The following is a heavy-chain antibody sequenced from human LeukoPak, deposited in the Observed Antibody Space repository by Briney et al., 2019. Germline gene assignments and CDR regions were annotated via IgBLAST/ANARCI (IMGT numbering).Heavy chain of an antibody. D-gene: IGHD3-22*01. CDR1: GGSISNYY. CDR3: ARLTSGYYANFDY. V-gene: IGHV4-59*08. CDR2: IYYSGST. J-gene: IGHJ4*02. Sequence: PSETLSLTCTVSGGSISNYYWSWIRQPPGKGLEWIGYIYYSGSTNYNPSPQSRVTISLDTSKNQFSLKLSSVTAADTAVYYCARLTSGYYANFDYWGQGTLVTVSS.